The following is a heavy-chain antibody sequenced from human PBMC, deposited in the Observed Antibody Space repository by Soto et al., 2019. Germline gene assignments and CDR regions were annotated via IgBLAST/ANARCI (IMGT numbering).Heavy chain of an antibody. D-gene: IGHD4-17*01. CDR3: ATSTVVTLVSFDY. CDR2: IKHSGST. CDR1: GGSFSGYY. J-gene: IGHJ4*02. V-gene: IGHV4-34*01. Sequence: KTSETLSLTCAVYGGSFSGYYWNWIRQPPGKGLEWIGEIKHSGSTNYNPSLKSRVTISVDTSKNQFSLKLNSVTAADTAVYYCATSTVVTLVSFDYWGQGTLVTVSS.